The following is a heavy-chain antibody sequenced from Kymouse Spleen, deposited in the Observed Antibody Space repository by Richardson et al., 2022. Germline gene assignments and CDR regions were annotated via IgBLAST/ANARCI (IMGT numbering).Heavy chain of an antibody. V-gene: IGHV4-34*01. Sequence: QVQLQQWGAGLLKPSETLSLTCAVYGGSFSGYYWSWIRQPPGKGLEWIGEINHSGSTNYNPSLKSRVTISVDTSKNQFSLKLSSVTAADTAVYYCAVLWFGELLSFDYWGQGTLVTVSS. CDR3: AVLWFGELLSFDY. CDR1: GGSFSGYY. J-gene: IGHJ4*02. D-gene: IGHD3-10*01. CDR2: INHSGST.